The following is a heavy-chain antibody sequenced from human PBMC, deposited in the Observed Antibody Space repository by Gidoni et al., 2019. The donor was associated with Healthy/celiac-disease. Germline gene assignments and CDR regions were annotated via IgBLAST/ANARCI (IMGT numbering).Heavy chain of an antibody. V-gene: IGHV3-30*18. J-gene: IGHJ6*02. D-gene: IGHD2-15*01. Sequence: QVQLVESGGGVVQPGRSLRLSCAASGCTFSSYGMPWVRQAPGKGLEWAAVISYDGSNKYYADSVKGRFTISRDNSKNTLYLQMNSLRAEDTAVYYCAKELGYCSGGSCYSAYYYGMDVWGQGTTVTVSS. CDR3: AKELGYCSGGSCYSAYYYGMDV. CDR2: ISYDGSNK. CDR1: GCTFSSYG.